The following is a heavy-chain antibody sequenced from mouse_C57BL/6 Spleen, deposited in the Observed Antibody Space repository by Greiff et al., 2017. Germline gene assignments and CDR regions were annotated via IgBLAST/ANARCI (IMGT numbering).Heavy chain of an antibody. CDR1: GYTFTSYT. Sequence: VQLQQSGAELARPDASVKMSCKASGYTFTSYTMHWVKQRPGQGLEWIGYINPSSGYTKYNQKFKDKATLTADKSSSTAYMQLSSLTSEDSAVYYCARVHYGSRMGYWGQGTSVTVSS. J-gene: IGHJ4*01. CDR3: ARVHYGSRMGY. CDR2: INPSSGYT. D-gene: IGHD1-1*01. V-gene: IGHV1-4*01.